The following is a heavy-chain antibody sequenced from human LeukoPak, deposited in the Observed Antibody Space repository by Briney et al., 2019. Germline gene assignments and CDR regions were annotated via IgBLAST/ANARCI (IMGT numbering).Heavy chain of an antibody. CDR2: IIPILGIA. V-gene: IGHV1-69*02. D-gene: IGHD4-11*01. Sequence: ASVKVSCKASGGTFSSYTISWVRQAPGRGLEWMGRIIPILGIANCAQKFQGRVTITADKSTSTAYMELSSLRSEDTAVYYCAPHIPDDYSNYHFDYWGQGTLVTVSS. J-gene: IGHJ4*02. CDR3: APHIPDDYSNYHFDY. CDR1: GGTFSSYT.